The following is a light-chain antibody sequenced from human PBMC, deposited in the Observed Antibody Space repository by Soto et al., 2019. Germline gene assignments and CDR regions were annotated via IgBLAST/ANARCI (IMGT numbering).Light chain of an antibody. CDR3: SSYTYV. CDR2: DVS. Sequence: SALTQPASVSGSPGQSITISCTGTSSDVGGYNYVSWYQQHPGKAPKLMIYDVSNRPSGVSNRFSGSKSGNTASLTISGLQAEDEADYYCSSYTYVFGTGTKVTVL. CDR1: SSDVGGYNY. J-gene: IGLJ1*01. V-gene: IGLV2-14*01.